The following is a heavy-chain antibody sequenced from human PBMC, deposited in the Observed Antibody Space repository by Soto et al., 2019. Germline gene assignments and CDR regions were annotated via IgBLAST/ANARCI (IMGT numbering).Heavy chain of an antibody. Sequence: SVKVSCKASGGTFSSYAISWVRQAPGQGLEWMGGIIPIFGTANYAQKFQGRVTITADESTSTVYMELSSLRSEDTAVYYCARVDRYCSGGSCHYYYYGMDVWGQGPTVTVSS. CDR1: GGTFSSYA. CDR3: ARVDRYCSGGSCHYYYYGMDV. J-gene: IGHJ6*02. D-gene: IGHD2-15*01. V-gene: IGHV1-69*13. CDR2: IIPIFGTA.